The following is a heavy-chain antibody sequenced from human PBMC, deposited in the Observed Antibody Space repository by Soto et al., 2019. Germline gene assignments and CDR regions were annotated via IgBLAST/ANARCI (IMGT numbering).Heavy chain of an antibody. D-gene: IGHD3-3*01. V-gene: IGHV5-51*01. CDR2: IYPGDSET. CDR3: ARLGFPGAIYFDS. Sequence: GESLKISCKGSGYNFTTFWIGWVRQMPGKGLEWMGIIYPGDSETKYSPDFEGQVTISADRSTNTAYLQWRSLRVSDTAMYYCARLGFPGAIYFDSWGLGTLVTVSS. CDR1: GYNFTTFW. J-gene: IGHJ4*02.